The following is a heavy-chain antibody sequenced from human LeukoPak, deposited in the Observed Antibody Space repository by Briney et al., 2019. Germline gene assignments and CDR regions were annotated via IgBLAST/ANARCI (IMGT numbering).Heavy chain of an antibody. CDR3: AKDHRYREKLVGANDAFDI. J-gene: IGHJ3*02. V-gene: IGHV3-23*01. CDR2: ISGSGGST. Sequence: GGSLRLSCAASGFTFSGYAMSWVRQAPGKGLEWVPAISGSGGSTYYADSVKGRFTISRDNSKNTLYLQMNSLRAEDTAVYYCAKDHRYREKLVGANDAFDIWGQGTMVTVSS. D-gene: IGHD1-26*01. CDR1: GFTFSGYA.